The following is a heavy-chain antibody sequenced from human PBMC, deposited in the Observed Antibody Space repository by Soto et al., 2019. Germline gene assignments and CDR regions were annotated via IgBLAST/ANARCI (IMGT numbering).Heavy chain of an antibody. J-gene: IGHJ4*02. CDR2: ISAYNGET. CDR1: GYTFSNYG. CDR3: ARASGTGVGITSY. V-gene: IGHV1-18*01. Sequence: QVHLVQSGPEVKKPGASAKVSCKASGYTFSNYGISWMRQVPGQGLEWMGWISAYNGETKYAQKFQGRVTMTTEISTNTAYMELGRLRSDDTAVYYCARASGTGVGITSYWGQGTLVTVSS. D-gene: IGHD1-26*01.